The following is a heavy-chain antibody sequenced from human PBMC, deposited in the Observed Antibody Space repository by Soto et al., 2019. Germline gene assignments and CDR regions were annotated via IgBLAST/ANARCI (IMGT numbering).Heavy chain of an antibody. CDR1: GGSISSYY. V-gene: IGHV4-59*08. CDR2: IYYSGST. Sequence: SETLSLTCTVSGGSISSYYWSWIRQPPGKGLEWIGYIYYSGSTNYNPSLKSRVTISVDTSKNQFSLKLSSVTAADTAVYYCARHMGSSSYENYFDYWGQGTLVTVSS. D-gene: IGHD6-6*01. CDR3: ARHMGSSSYENYFDY. J-gene: IGHJ4*02.